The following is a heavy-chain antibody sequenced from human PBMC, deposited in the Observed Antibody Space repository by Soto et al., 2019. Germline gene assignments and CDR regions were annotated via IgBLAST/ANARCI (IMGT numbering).Heavy chain of an antibody. CDR1: GFTFSSYG. CDR3: ARGMTTVTFDAFDI. CDR2: IWYDGSNK. Sequence: QVQLVESGGGVVQPGRSLRLSCAASGFTFSSYGMHWVRQAPGKGLEWVAVIWYDGSNKYYADSVKGRFTISRDNSKNTLYLQMNSLRAEDTAVYYCARGMTTVTFDAFDIWGQGTMVTVSS. J-gene: IGHJ3*02. V-gene: IGHV3-33*01. D-gene: IGHD4-17*01.